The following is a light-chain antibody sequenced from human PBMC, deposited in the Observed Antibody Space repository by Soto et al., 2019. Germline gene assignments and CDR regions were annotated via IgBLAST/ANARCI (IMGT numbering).Light chain of an antibody. CDR2: STN. J-gene: IGLJ3*02. Sequence: HSVLTQPPSASGTPGQRVTISCSGSSYNIGTNTVNWYQQFPRSAPKLLMYSTNQRPSGVPDRFSGSKSGTSASLAISGLQSEDEADYYCAAWDGSLNVVLFGGGTKLTVL. CDR3: AAWDGSLNVVL. V-gene: IGLV1-44*01. CDR1: SYNIGTNT.